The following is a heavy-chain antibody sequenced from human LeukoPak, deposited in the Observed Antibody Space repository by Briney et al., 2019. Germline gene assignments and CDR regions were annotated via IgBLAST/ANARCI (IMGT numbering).Heavy chain of an antibody. CDR1: GFTLSTYG. Sequence: GASVKVSCQASGFTLSTYGFTWVRQAPGEGLEWMGWISAYSGNTNYAQKLQGRVTMTTDTSTSTAYMELRSLRSDDTAVYYCARAGGQIATSLLYYHYHMHVWGKGTTVTVSS. V-gene: IGHV1-18*01. CDR2: ISAYSGNT. J-gene: IGHJ6*03. D-gene: IGHD5-24*01. CDR3: ARAGGQIATSLLYYHYHMHV.